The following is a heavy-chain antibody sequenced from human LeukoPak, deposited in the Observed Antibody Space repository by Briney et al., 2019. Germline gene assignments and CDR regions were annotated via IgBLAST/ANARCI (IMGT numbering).Heavy chain of an antibody. CDR3: AREEQQVVVHFDF. CDR1: GFIFSSYG. V-gene: IGHV3-33*01. D-gene: IGHD6-13*01. CDR2: IRFDGSKK. Sequence: GGSLRLSCAASGFIFSSYGMHWVRQAPGKGLEWVAIIRFDGSKKYYSDSVRGRFTISRDNSNSTLYLQMNSLRAEDTAVYYCAREEQQVVVHFDFWGQGTLVTVSS. J-gene: IGHJ4*02.